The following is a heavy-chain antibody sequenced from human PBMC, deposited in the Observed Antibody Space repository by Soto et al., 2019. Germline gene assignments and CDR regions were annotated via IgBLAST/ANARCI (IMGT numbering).Heavy chain of an antibody. CDR1: GDSVSSNSAG. CDR2: TYYKSKWYY. CDR3: ARGSWDDVSGHYYMDV. Sequence: QTLSLTCDISGDSVSSNSAGWNWIRQTPSRDLEWLGRTYYKSKWYYTYAASVKSRITVSPDTSKNQFSLQLTSVTPEDTAVFYCARGSWDDVSGHYYMDVWDKGTTVTVSS. D-gene: IGHD1-1*01. V-gene: IGHV6-1*01. J-gene: IGHJ6*03.